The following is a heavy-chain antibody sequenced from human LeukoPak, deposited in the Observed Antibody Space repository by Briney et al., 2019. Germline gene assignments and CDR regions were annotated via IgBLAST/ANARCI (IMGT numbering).Heavy chain of an antibody. D-gene: IGHD4-17*01. CDR1: GFTFSSYG. CDR2: IRYDGSNK. J-gene: IGHJ4*02. V-gene: IGHV3-30*02. CDR3: AKDRVSDYGDYGLSGFDY. Sequence: GGSLRLSCAASGFTFSSYGMHWVRQAPGKGLEWVAFIRYDGSNKYCADSVKGRFTISRDNSKNTLYLQMNSLRAEDTAVYYCAKDRVSDYGDYGLSGFDYWGQGTLVTVSS.